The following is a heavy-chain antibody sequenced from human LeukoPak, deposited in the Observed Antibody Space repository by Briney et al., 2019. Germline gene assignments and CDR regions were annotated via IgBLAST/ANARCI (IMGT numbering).Heavy chain of an antibody. V-gene: IGHV3-48*03. Sequence: GGSLRLSCAASGFTFSSYEMNWVRQAPGKGLEWVSYISSGGSTIYYADSVKGRFTISRDNAKNSLYLQMNSLRAEDTAVYYCARDKFVVVPAAIGPFDYWGQGTLVTVSS. CDR3: ARDKFVVVPAAIGPFDY. D-gene: IGHD2-2*01. J-gene: IGHJ4*02. CDR2: ISSGGSTI. CDR1: GFTFSSYE.